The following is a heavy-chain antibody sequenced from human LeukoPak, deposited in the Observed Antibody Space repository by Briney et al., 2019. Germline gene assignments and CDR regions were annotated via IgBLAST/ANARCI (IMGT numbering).Heavy chain of an antibody. CDR1: GFTFSSYG. J-gene: IGHJ4*02. D-gene: IGHD6-19*01. CDR3: ARDFVSSGWQIYFDY. Sequence: PGGSLRLSCAASGFTFSSYGMHWVRQAPGKGLEWVAFIRYDGSNKYYADSVKGRFTISRDNSKNMVYLQMSSLRTEDTAVYYCARDFVSSGWQIYFDYWGQGTLVTVSS. V-gene: IGHV3-30*02. CDR2: IRYDGSNK.